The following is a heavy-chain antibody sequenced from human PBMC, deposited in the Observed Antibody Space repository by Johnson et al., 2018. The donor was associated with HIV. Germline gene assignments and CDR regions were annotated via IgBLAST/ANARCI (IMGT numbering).Heavy chain of an antibody. Sequence: QMLLVESGGSVVRPGGSLRLSCAASGFTFDDYGMSWVRQPPGKGLEWVAVISYGGNKQYYVDSVEGRFTISRDNSKDTLYLQMNNLTIEDTAVYSCSRDRRYYGSGSYGGAFDFWGPGTLVTVSS. J-gene: IGHJ3*01. CDR1: GFTFDDYG. V-gene: IGHV3-30*03. D-gene: IGHD3-10*01. CDR3: SRDRRYYGSGSYGGAFDF. CDR2: ISYGGNKQ.